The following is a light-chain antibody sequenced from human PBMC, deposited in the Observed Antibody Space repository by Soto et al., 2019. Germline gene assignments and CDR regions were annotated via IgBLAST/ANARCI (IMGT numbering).Light chain of an antibody. J-gene: IGKJ1*01. V-gene: IGKV1-5*03. CDR3: QQYDIYWT. CDR1: QSISSW. CDR2: KAS. Sequence: DIQMTQSPSTLSASVGDRVTITCRASQSISSWLAWYQQKPGKAPNLLIYKASTLQTGVPSRFSGSGSGTEFTLTISSLQPDDFATYYCQQYDIYWTFGQGTKVEIK.